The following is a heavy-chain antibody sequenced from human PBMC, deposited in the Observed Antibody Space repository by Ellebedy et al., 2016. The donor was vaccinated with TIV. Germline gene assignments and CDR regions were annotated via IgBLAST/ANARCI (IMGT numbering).Heavy chain of an antibody. CDR3: ARIYCSTTSCYFDQ. D-gene: IGHD2-2*01. CDR2: IYYSGST. V-gene: IGHV4-61*01. Sequence: MPSETLSLTCTVSGGSVSSGSNYWSWIRLPPGKGLEWIAYIYYSGSTNYNPSLKSRVTISVDTSKNQFSLKLSSVSAADTAVYYCARIYCSTTSCYFDQWGQGTLVTVSS. CDR1: GGSVSSGSNY. J-gene: IGHJ4*02.